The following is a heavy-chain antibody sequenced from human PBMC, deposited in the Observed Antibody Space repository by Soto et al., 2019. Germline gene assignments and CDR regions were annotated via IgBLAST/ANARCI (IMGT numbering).Heavy chain of an antibody. CDR2: ISYDGSNK. D-gene: IGHD2-15*01. V-gene: IGHV3-30*03. CDR3: AASAHGSGGSSLDY. Sequence: QVQLVESGGGVVQPGRSLRLSCAASGFIFSIYGMHWVRQAPGKGLEWVAVISYDGSNKDYADSAKGRFTSSRDNSKNTLYLQMHSLRAEDTVVYYCAASAHGSGGSSLDYWGQGTLVTVSS. J-gene: IGHJ4*02. CDR1: GFIFSIYG.